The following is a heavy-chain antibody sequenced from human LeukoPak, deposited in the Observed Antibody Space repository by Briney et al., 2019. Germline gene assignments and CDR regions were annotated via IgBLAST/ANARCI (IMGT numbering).Heavy chain of an antibody. V-gene: IGHV1-18*01. Sequence: GASVKVSCKASGYTFTSYGISWVRQAPRQGLEWMGWISAYNGNTNYAQKLQGRVTMTTDTSTSTAYMELRSLRSDDTAVYYCARVCDCVWGSCRAYTFEYWGQGTLVTVSS. CDR3: ARVCDCVWGSCRAYTFEY. D-gene: IGHD3-16*02. J-gene: IGHJ4*02. CDR2: ISAYNGNT. CDR1: GYTFTSYG.